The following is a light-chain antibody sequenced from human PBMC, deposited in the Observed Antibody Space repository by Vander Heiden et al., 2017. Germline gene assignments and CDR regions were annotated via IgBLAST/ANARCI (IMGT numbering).Light chain of an antibody. CDR1: NIGSKN. CDR3: QVWDSSTVV. V-gene: IGLV3-9*01. CDR2: RDS. Sequence: SYDLTQPPPVSVALGQTAKITRGGNNIGSKNVHWYQEKPGQAPVLVIYRDSNRPSGIPERFSGSNSGNTATLTISRAEAGDEADYYCQVWDSSTVVFGGGTKLTVL. J-gene: IGLJ3*02.